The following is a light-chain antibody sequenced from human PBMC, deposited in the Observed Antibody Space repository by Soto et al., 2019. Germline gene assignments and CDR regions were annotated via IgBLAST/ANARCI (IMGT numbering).Light chain of an antibody. CDR1: QSVSSN. V-gene: IGKV3-15*01. CDR2: GAS. CDR3: QQYNNWPPVT. J-gene: IGKJ1*01. Sequence: EFVLTQSPATLSVSPGERATLSCRASQSVSSNLAWYQQKPGQAPRLLIYGASTRATGIPARFSGSGSGTEFTLTISSLQSEDFAVYYCQQYNNWPPVTFGQGTKVDIK.